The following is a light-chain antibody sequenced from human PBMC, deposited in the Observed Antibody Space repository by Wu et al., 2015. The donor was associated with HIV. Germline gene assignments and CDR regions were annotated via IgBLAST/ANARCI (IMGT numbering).Light chain of an antibody. CDR2: ATS. Sequence: DIQMTQSPSSLSASIGDRVTVTCRASQDISRYLNWYQQKPGNTPNLLIYATSSLQIGVPSRFSGSGSGTHFTLTISSLQPEDFATYYCQQSYSSPWTFGQGTKVEVK. V-gene: IGKV1-39*01. CDR1: QDISRY. J-gene: IGKJ1*01. CDR3: QQSYSSPWT.